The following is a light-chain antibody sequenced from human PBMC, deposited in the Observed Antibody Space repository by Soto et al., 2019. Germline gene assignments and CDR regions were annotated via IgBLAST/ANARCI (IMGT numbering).Light chain of an antibody. J-gene: IGKJ1*01. Sequence: ETVLKNSPGTLSVSPEERATLSCRASQSVSSSYLAWYQQKRGQAPSILMYGASRRATGIPARFSGSGCRTDTNLTISRLEPEDSAVYSCQQYGSSPRTCGQGTKVDIK. CDR2: GAS. CDR3: QQYGSSPRT. CDR1: QSVSSSY. V-gene: IGKV3-20*01.